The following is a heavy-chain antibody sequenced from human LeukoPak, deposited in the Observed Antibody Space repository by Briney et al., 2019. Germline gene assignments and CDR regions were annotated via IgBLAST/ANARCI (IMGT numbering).Heavy chain of an antibody. CDR3: ARVSGTIFGVVVY. Sequence: SESLSPTCTVSGGSISSHYWSWIRQPPGKGLEWIGYIYYSGSTNYNPSLKSRVTISVDTSKNQFSLKLSSVTAADTAVYYCARVSGTIFGVVVYWGQGTLVTVSS. J-gene: IGHJ4*02. CDR1: GGSISSHY. V-gene: IGHV4-59*11. CDR2: IYYSGST. D-gene: IGHD3-3*01.